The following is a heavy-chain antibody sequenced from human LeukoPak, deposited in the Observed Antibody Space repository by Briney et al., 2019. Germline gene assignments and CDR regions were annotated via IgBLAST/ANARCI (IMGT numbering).Heavy chain of an antibody. D-gene: IGHD4-17*01. J-gene: IGHJ5*02. Sequence: PSETLSLACTVSGGSISSSSYYWGWIRQPPGKGLEWIGNIYYSGSTCYNPSLESRVTISVDTSKNQFSLKLSSVTAADTAVYYCAARYGDYVYHWFDPWGQGTLVTVSS. CDR1: GGSISSSSYY. CDR3: AARYGDYVYHWFDP. V-gene: IGHV4-39*01. CDR2: IYYSGST.